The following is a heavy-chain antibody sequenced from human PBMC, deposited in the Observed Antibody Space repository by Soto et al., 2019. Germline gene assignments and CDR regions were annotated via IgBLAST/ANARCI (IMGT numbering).Heavy chain of an antibody. CDR2: ISSGSTMI. CDR3: ARTGYDNTGYFYFDY. V-gene: IGHV3-48*02. D-gene: IGHD3-22*01. J-gene: IGHJ4*02. Sequence: GGSLRLSCAASGFTFNTYRMSWVRQAPGKGLEWVSYISSGSTMIYYADSVKGRFTISRDNAKISLYLQMNSLRDEDTAVYYCARTGYDNTGYFYFDYWGQGALVTVSS. CDR1: GFTFNTYR.